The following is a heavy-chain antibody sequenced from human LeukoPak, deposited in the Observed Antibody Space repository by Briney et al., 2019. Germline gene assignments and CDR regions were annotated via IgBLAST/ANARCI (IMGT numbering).Heavy chain of an antibody. CDR1: GFPFNTYA. CDR2: ISSNGDNT. V-gene: IGHV3-64D*06. J-gene: IGHJ3*01. Sequence: TGGSLGLSCSASGFPFNTYAIHWVRQAPGKGLEYVAGISSNGDNTDFADSAKGRFTISRDNSKSTLFLQMNSLRAEDTAVYFCTRDSALLGVAFDLWGQGTVVTVSS. CDR3: TRDSALLGVAFDL. D-gene: IGHD2-15*01.